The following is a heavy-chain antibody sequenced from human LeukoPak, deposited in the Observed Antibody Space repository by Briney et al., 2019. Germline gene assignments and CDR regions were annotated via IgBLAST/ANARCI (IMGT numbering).Heavy chain of an antibody. CDR3: ATGRWADYYFDY. D-gene: IGHD1-26*01. CDR2: IIPILGIA. V-gene: IGHV1-69*04. J-gene: IGHJ4*02. Sequence: SVKVSCKASGGTFSSYAISWVRQAPGQGLEWMGRIIPILGIANYAQKFQGRVTITADKSTSTAYMELSSLRSEDTAVYYCATGRWADYYFDYWGQGTLVTVSS. CDR1: GGTFSSYA.